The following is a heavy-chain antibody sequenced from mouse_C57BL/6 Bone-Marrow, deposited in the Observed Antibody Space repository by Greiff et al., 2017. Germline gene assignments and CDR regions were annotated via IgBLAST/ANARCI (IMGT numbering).Heavy chain of an antibody. J-gene: IGHJ1*03. CDR2: INPSNGGT. V-gene: IGHV1-53*01. CDR1: GYTFTSYW. CDR3: GYYGYGGPGWCCDV. D-gene: IGHD2-2*01. Sequence: QVQLQQSGTELVKPGASVKLSCKASGYTFTSYWLHWVKQRPGPGLEWIGNINPSNGGTNYNEKFKSKATLTVDKSSSTAYMQLSSLTSEDSAVYDGGYYGYGGPGWCCDVGGTGTTVTVSA.